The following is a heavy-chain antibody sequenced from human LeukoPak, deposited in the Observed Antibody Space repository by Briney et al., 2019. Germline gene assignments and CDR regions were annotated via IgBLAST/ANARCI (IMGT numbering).Heavy chain of an antibody. CDR3: ARDRGAFDI. CDR2: IYYSGST. CDR1: VRSISSYY. V-gene: IGHV4-59*01. Sequence: KPSDTLSLTCTVSVRSISSYYWSWIRQPPGKGLEWIGYIYYSGSTNYNPSLKSRVTISVDTSKNQFSLKLSSVTAADTAVYYCARDRGAFDIWGQGTMVTVSS. J-gene: IGHJ3*02.